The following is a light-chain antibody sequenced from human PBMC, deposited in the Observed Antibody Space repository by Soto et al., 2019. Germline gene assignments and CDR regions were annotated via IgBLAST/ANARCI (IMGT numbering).Light chain of an antibody. CDR2: DVS. J-gene: IGKJ5*01. CDR1: QDINKF. V-gene: IGKV1-33*01. CDR3: QQYDNYDIT. Sequence: DTQMTQSPSSLSASVGDTVTITCQASQDINKFLNWYQQKPGKAPKLLIYDVSNLETGVPSRFSGSGSETHFTLTINSLQPEDIATYYCQQYDNYDITFGQGTRLEI.